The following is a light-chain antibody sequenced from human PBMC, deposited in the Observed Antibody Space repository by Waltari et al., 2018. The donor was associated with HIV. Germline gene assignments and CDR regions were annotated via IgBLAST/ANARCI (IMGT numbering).Light chain of an antibody. CDR2: GAS. CDR3: LQYRSYPPT. CDR1: QGISIY. J-gene: IGKJ1*01. Sequence: DIQMTQSPSTLSASVGDTVTITCRASQGISIYLNWFQQKPGTAPKLLIYGASSLQIGVPSRFSGSGSGTEFTLTISSLQPEDFATYHCLQYRSYPPTFGQGTKVEFK. V-gene: IGKV1-17*01.